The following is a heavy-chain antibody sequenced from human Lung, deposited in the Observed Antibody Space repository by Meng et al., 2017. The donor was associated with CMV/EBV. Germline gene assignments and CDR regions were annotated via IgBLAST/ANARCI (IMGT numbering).Heavy chain of an antibody. J-gene: IGHJ6*02. CDR3: ARGHTNSGSFVGYYALDV. CDR2: IHYSGSS. CDR1: GASISSYH. V-gene: IGHV4-59*01. D-gene: IGHD1-26*01. Sequence: SETLSLTCTVPGASISSYHWSWIRQPPGRGLEWIGNIHYSGSSNYNPSLKGRVTMSVATSEDQFSLRLNSVTAADTAVYYCARGHTNSGSFVGYYALDVWGQGATVTVSS.